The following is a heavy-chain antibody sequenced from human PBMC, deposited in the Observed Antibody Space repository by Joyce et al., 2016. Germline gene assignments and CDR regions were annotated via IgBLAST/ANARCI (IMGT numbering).Heavy chain of an antibody. CDR2: IWYEAPNK. Sequence: QVQLVESGGGVVQPGGSLRLSCIGSGFTFSSFGMHGVRQAPGKGLEWVAGIWYEAPNKWYADSVKGRFTVSRDNSKNSLFLQMNSLRAEDTAVYYCARDRPHDYGDYRGLGYWGQGTLVTVSS. CDR1: GFTFSSFG. CDR3: ARDRPHDYGDYRGLGY. V-gene: IGHV3-33*01. D-gene: IGHD4-17*01. J-gene: IGHJ4*02.